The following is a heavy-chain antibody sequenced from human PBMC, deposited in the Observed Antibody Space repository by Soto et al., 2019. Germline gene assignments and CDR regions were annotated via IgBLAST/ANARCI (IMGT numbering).Heavy chain of an antibody. J-gene: IGHJ6*02. Sequence: AESLKISCKGSGYSFTTYWIGWVRQMPGKGLEWMGIIYPGDSDTRYSPSFQGQVTISADKSLSTAYLQWSSLKASDTAMYYCARVNGGRTYYYDSKPQHYYGMDVCGQGSTGTV. CDR1: GYSFTTYW. CDR2: IYPGDSDT. V-gene: IGHV5-51*01. CDR3: ARVNGGRTYYYDSKPQHYYGMDV. D-gene: IGHD3-22*01.